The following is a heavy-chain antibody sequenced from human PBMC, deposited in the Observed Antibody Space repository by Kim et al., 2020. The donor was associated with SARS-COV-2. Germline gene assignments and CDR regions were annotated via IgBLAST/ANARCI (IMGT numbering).Heavy chain of an antibody. CDR2: INHSGST. Sequence: SETLSLTCAVYGGSFSGYYWSWIRQPPGKGLEWIGEINHSGSTNYNPSLKSRVTISVDTSKNQFSLKLSSVTAADTAVYYCARQLRRGYYDSSGWFDPWGQGTLVTVSS. V-gene: IGHV4-34*01. CDR1: GGSFSGYY. D-gene: IGHD3-22*01. J-gene: IGHJ5*02. CDR3: ARQLRRGYYDSSGWFDP.